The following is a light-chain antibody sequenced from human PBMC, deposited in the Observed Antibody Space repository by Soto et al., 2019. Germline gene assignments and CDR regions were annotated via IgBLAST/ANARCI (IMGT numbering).Light chain of an antibody. Sequence: DIVMTQSPDSLAVSLGERATITCVSSQSVLSTDSNNKNYLAWYQHKSGKPPRLLMYWASTRESGVPERFSGSGSGTDFTLTISSLQAEDVAVYYCQQYYSTPITFGQGTRLEIK. V-gene: IGKV4-1*01. CDR2: WAS. J-gene: IGKJ5*01. CDR3: QQYYSTPIT. CDR1: QSVLSTDSNNKNY.